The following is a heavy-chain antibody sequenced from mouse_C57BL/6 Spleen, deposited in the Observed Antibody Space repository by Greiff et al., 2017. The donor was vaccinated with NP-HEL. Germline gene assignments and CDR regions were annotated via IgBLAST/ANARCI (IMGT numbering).Heavy chain of an antibody. J-gene: IGHJ2*01. V-gene: IGHV1-82*01. D-gene: IGHD1-1*01. CDR3: AREGYYYGSSYWFDY. CDR2: IYPGDGDT. Sequence: QVQLQQSGPELVKPGASVKISCKASGYAFSSSWMNWVKQRPGKGLEWIGRIYPGDGDTNYNGKFKGKATLTADKSSSTAYMQLSSLTSEDSAVYFCAREGYYYGSSYWFDYWGQGTTLTVSS. CDR1: GYAFSSSW.